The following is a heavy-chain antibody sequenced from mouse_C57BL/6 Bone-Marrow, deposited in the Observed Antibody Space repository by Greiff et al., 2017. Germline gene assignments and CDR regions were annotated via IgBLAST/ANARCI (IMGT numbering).Heavy chain of an antibody. CDR3: ATLTLLAY. Sequence: QVQLQQSGPGLVAPSPSLSISCTASGFSLTSYAISWVRQRPGQGLEWLGVIWTGGGTTYYTALNSSLSISKDNSTTQVFLRMNSLQTADTARYYCATLTLLAYWGQGTLVTVSA. J-gene: IGHJ3*01. D-gene: IGHD1-3*01. CDR1: GFSLTSYA. V-gene: IGHV2-9-1*01. CDR2: IWTGGGT.